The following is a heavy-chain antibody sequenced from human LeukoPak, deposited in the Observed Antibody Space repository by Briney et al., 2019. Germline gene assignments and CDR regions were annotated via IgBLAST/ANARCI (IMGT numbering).Heavy chain of an antibody. Sequence: SETLSLTCTVSGGSITSYYWNWIRQLPGKGLEWIGYIFYSGSTYYNPSLKSRVTISVDTSKNQFSLKLSSVTAADTAVYYCARGRQWLVPRSYYYGMDVWGQGTTVTVSS. CDR1: GGSITSYY. D-gene: IGHD6-19*01. CDR2: IFYSGST. J-gene: IGHJ6*02. CDR3: ARGRQWLVPRSYYYGMDV. V-gene: IGHV4-59*01.